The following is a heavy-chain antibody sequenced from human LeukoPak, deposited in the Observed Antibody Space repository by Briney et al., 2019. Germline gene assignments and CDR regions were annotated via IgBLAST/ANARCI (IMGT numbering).Heavy chain of an antibody. V-gene: IGHV4-39*01. CDR1: GGSISSSSYY. CDR3: ARCGYYDSSRRGSFDY. D-gene: IGHD3-22*01. CDR2: IYYSGST. J-gene: IGHJ4*02. Sequence: SETLSLTCTVSGGSISSSSYYWGWIRQPPGKGLEWIGSIYYSGSTYYNPSLKSRVTISVDTSKNQFSLKLSSVTAADTAVYYCARCGYYDSSRRGSFDYWGQGTLVTVSS.